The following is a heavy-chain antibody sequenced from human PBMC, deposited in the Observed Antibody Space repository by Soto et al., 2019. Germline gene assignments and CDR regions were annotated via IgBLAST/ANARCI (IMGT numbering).Heavy chain of an antibody. V-gene: IGHV5-51*01. CDR1: GKFFSNYW. Sequence: GESLKISCKGSGKFFSNYWIAWVRQMPGKGLEWMGVIFVGDSDTRYSPSFEGQVTISADKSISTAYLQWGSLKASDTAMYYCASGFYYGMDVWGQGTTVTVSS. CDR3: ASGFYYGMDV. CDR2: IFVGDSDT. J-gene: IGHJ6*02. D-gene: IGHD5-12*01.